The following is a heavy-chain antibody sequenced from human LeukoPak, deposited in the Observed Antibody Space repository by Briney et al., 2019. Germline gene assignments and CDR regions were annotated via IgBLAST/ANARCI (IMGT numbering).Heavy chain of an antibody. CDR3: FKQKEAYEILTGYYKTGYFDY. Sequence: SETLYLTCTVSGGSISSSSYSWGWIRQPPGKGLEWIGSIYYSGSTYYNPSLKSRVTISVDTSKNQFSLKLSSVTAADTAVFFCFKQKEAYEILTGYYKTGYFDYWGQGTLVTVSS. D-gene: IGHD3-9*01. CDR2: IYYSGST. J-gene: IGHJ4*02. CDR1: GGSISSSSYS. V-gene: IGHV4-39*07.